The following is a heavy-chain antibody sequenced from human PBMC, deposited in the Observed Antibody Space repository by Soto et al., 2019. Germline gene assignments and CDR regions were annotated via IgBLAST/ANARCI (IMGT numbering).Heavy chain of an antibody. V-gene: IGHV1-3*01. J-gene: IGHJ5*02. CDR1: GYACTSDA. CDR3: AREFMDNDILTGYRCFDP. Sequence: PSGTVSCPAPGYACTSDAMHWVRHAPAQRREWMGWINAGNGNTKYPQKFQGRVTITRDTYASTAYMELSSLRAEDTVFYYCAREFMDNDILTGYRCFDPWGQGTLVTVSS. CDR2: INAGNGNT. D-gene: IGHD3-9*01.